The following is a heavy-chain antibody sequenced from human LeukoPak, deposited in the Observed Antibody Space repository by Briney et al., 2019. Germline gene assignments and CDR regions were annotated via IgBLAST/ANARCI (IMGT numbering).Heavy chain of an antibody. V-gene: IGHV1-18*01. CDR1: GYTFTSYG. D-gene: IGHD3-10*01. CDR3: ARASWGPPLWFGELFELPYYYYGMDV. J-gene: IGHJ6*02. Sequence: GASVKVSCKASGYTFTSYGISWVRQAPGQGLEWMGWISAYNGNTNYAQKLQGRVTMTTDTSTSTAYMELRSLRSDDTAVYYCARASWGPPLWFGELFELPYYYYGMDVWGQGTTVTVSS. CDR2: ISAYNGNT.